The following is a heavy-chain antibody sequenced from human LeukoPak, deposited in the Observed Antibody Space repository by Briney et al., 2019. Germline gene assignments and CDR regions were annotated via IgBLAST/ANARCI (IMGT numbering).Heavy chain of an antibody. CDR3: AKESSGGWYFDY. CDR1: GFTFSSNV. CDR2: IPASGGST. J-gene: IGHJ4*02. D-gene: IGHD6-19*01. V-gene: IGHV3-23*01. Sequence: GSLRLSCAASGFTFSSNVMIWVRQAPGKGLEWVSSIPASGGSTYYADSVKGRFTISRDNSKNSLYLQMNCLRAEDTAVYYCAKESSGGWYFDYRGQGTLVTVSS.